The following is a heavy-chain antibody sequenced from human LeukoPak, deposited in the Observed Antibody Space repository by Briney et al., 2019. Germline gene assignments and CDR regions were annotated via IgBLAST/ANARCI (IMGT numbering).Heavy chain of an antibody. CDR1: GYTFTSYY. J-gene: IGHJ4*02. V-gene: IGHV1-46*01. CDR2: INPSGGST. Sequence: ASVKVSCKASGYTFTSYYMHWVRQAPGQGLGWMGIINPSGGSTSYAQKFQGRVTMTRDTSTSTVYMELSSLRSEDTAVYYCARPSSGLTYYDILTGAGDFDYWGQGTLVTVSS. CDR3: ARPSSGLTYYDILTGAGDFDY. D-gene: IGHD3-9*01.